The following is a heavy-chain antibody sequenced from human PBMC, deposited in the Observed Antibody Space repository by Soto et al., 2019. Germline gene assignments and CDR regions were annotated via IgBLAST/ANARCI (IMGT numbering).Heavy chain of an antibody. CDR3: ARSSRNTDRFDP. J-gene: IGHJ5*02. CDR2: ISGYNGNT. CDR1: GYTFTSDG. Sequence: ASVKVSCKASGYTFTSDGISWVRQAPGQGLEWMGWISGYNGNTNYAQKVQGRVTMTTDTSTTTAYMELRSLTSDDTAVYYCARSSRNTDRFDPWGEGTIVTVSS. D-gene: IGHD5-18*01. V-gene: IGHV1-18*01.